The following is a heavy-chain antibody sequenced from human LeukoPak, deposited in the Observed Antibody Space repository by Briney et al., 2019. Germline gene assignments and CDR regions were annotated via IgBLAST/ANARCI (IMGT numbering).Heavy chain of an antibody. J-gene: IGHJ5*02. CDR2: ISYDGSNK. CDR3: ARDFFTTVTSSWFDP. CDR1: GFTFSSYA. V-gene: IGHV3-30-3*01. Sequence: PGGSLRPSCAASGFTFSSYAMHWVRQAPGKGLEWVAVISYDGSNKYYADSVKGRFTISRDNSKNTLYLQMNSLRAEDTAVYYCARDFFTTVTSSWFDPWGQGTLVTVSS. D-gene: IGHD4-17*01.